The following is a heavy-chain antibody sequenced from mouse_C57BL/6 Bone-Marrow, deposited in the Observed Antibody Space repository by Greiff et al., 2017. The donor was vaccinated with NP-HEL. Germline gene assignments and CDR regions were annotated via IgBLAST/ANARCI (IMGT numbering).Heavy chain of an antibody. Sequence: VQLQQSGPELVKPGASVKISCKASGYTFTDYYMNWVKQSHGKSLEWIGDINPNNGGTSYHQKFKGKATLTVDKSSSTAYMDLRSLTSEDSAVYYGVYYYGSSYNWYFDVWGTGTTVTVSS. CDR1: GYTFTDYY. V-gene: IGHV1-26*01. D-gene: IGHD1-1*01. CDR3: VYYYGSSYNWYFDV. J-gene: IGHJ1*03. CDR2: INPNNGGT.